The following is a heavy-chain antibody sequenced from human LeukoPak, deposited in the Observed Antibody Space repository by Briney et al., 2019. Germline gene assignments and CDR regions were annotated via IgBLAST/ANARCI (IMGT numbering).Heavy chain of an antibody. Sequence: GRSLRLSCAASGFTFSSYAMHWVRQAPGKGLEWVAVISYDGSNKYYADSVKGRFTISRDNSKNTLYLQMNSLRAEDTAVYYCAKVSQLMRAFDIWGQGTMVTVSS. D-gene: IGHD2-2*01. CDR2: ISYDGSNK. CDR1: GFTFSSYA. CDR3: AKVSQLMRAFDI. J-gene: IGHJ3*02. V-gene: IGHV3-30*04.